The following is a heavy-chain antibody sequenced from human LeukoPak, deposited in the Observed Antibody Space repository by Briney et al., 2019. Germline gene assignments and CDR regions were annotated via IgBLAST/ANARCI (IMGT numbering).Heavy chain of an antibody. CDR1: GFTFSSYA. D-gene: IGHD3-16*01. J-gene: IGHJ3*02. Sequence: GSLRLSCAATGFTFSSYAMHWVRQAPGKGLEWVAVISYDGSNKYYADSVKGRFTISRDNSKNTLYLQMNSLRAEDTAVYYCAMITLGGVIGDAFDIWGQGTMVTVSS. CDR2: ISYDGSNK. CDR3: AMITLGGVIGDAFDI. V-gene: IGHV3-30-3*01.